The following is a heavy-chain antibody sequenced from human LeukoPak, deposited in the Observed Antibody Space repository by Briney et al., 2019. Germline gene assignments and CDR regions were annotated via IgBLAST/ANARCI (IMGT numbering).Heavy chain of an antibody. J-gene: IGHJ4*02. V-gene: IGHV4-59*11. CDR1: GGSISSHY. CDR3: ATIKRGSIYGYFDF. D-gene: IGHD5-18*01. Sequence: SETLSLTCTVSGGSISSHYWSWIRQPPGTGLEWIAYLRDSVIIKDNPSLNSPLTLSADTSKNQSSLRRSAVAAADTAVYYCATIKRGSIYGYFDFWGQGIKVTVSS. CDR2: LRDSVII.